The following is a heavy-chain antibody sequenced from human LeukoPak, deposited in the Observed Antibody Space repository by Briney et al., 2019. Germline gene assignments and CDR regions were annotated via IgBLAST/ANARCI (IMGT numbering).Heavy chain of an antibody. CDR1: GFTFSSYW. J-gene: IGHJ4*02. D-gene: IGHD3-22*01. Sequence: PGGSLRLSCAVSGFTFSSYWMHWVRQAPGKGLVWVSRINSDGTTTNYADSVKGRFTISRDNAKNTLFLQMNSLRAEDTAVYYCARAGVASSGYAFDYWGQGTLVTVSS. CDR3: ARAGVASSGYAFDY. V-gene: IGHV3-74*01. CDR2: INSDGTTT.